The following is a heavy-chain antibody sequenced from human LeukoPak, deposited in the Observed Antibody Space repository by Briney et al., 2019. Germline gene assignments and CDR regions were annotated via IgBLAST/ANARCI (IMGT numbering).Heavy chain of an antibody. CDR2: ISAYNGNT. V-gene: IGHV1-18*04. CDR3: AYGSGSFPYYGMDV. D-gene: IGHD3-10*01. Sequence: ASVKVSCKASGYTFTSYGISWVRQAPGQGLEWMGWISAYNGNTNYAQKLQGRATMTTDTSTSTAYMELRSLRSDDTAVYYCAYGSGSFPYYGMDVWGKGTTVTVSS. J-gene: IGHJ6*04. CDR1: GYTFTSYG.